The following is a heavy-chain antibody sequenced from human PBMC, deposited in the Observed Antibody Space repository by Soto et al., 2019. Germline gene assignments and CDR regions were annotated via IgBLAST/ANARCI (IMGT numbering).Heavy chain of an antibody. CDR3: ARESNGVLXITMIVVVHSKNDAFDI. V-gene: IGHV1-69*13. CDR1: GGTFSNFV. CDR2: NIPIFGTA. D-gene: IGHD3-22*01. Sequence: SVKVSCKASGGTFSNFVISWVRQAPGQGLEWRGGNIPIFGTANYAQKFQGRVTIIADESTGTTYMELTSLRSEDTAVYYCARESNGVLXITMIVVVHSKNDAFDIWGQGTMVTVSS. J-gene: IGHJ3*02.